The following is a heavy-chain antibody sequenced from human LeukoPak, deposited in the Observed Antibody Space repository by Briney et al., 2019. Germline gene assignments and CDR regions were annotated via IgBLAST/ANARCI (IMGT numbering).Heavy chain of an antibody. J-gene: IGHJ6*02. D-gene: IGHD2-15*01. V-gene: IGHV3-33*01. CDR1: GFTFSSYG. CDR3: ARGEDIVVVSYYYGMDV. CDR2: IWYDGSNK. Sequence: GGSLRLSCAASGFTFSSYGMHWVRQAPGKGLEWVAVIWYDGSNKYYADSVKGRFTISRDNSKNTLYLQMNSLRAEGTAVYYCARGEDIVVVSYYYGMDVWGQGTTVTVSS.